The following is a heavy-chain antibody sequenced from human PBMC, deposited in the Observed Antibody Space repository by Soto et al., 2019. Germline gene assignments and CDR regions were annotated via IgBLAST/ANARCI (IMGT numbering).Heavy chain of an antibody. D-gene: IGHD5-12*01. CDR1: GGSISSGGYS. V-gene: IGHV4-30-2*01. J-gene: IGHJ4*02. Sequence: QLQLQESGSGLVKPSQTLSLTCAVSGGSISSGGYSWSWIRQPPGKGLEWIGYIYHSGSTYYNPSPQSRVTISVDRSKNQCSLKLSSVTAADTAVYYCAAGGGLPRYSWGQGTLVTVSS. CDR2: IYHSGST. CDR3: AAGGGLPRYS.